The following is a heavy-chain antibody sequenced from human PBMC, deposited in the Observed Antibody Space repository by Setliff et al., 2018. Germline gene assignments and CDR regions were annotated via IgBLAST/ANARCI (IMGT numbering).Heavy chain of an antibody. V-gene: IGHV4-61*02. J-gene: IGHJ4*02. CDR1: GASIGSGSHY. CDR2: IYTSGTT. D-gene: IGHD1-26*01. CDR3: ARDNTMVGATDY. Sequence: SETLSLTCTVSGASIGSGSHYWSWIRQPAGGGLEWIGRIYTSGTTNYSPSLKSRVSISSDTSKNVISLKLNSVTAADTAVYFCARDNTMVGATDYWGLGTLVTVSS.